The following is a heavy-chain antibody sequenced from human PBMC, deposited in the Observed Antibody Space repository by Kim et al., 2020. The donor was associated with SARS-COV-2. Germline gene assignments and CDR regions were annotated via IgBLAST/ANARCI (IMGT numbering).Heavy chain of an antibody. CDR2: INSDGSTT. Sequence: GGSLRLSCAASGFNFRNYWMHWVRQAPGKGLVWVSRINSDGSTTSYADSVKGRFTISKDTAKNTLYLQMNSLRAEDTAVCYCARRNGGSPYWYFDLWGRRTLVTVSS. J-gene: IGHJ2*01. V-gene: IGHV3-74*01. CDR3: ARRNGGSPYWYFDL. CDR1: GFNFRNYW. D-gene: IGHD2-15*01.